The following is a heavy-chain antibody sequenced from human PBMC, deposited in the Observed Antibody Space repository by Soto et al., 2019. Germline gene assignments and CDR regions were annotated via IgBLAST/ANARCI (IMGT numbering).Heavy chain of an antibody. V-gene: IGHV1-2*02. J-gene: IGHJ4*02. CDR2: INPDNGGT. D-gene: IGHD2-15*01. Sequence: ASVKVSCKASGYTFAGPSIHWVRQAPGQGLEWMGWINPDNGGTNYAQRFQGRVTMTRDTSISTAYMELSKLRSDDTAVYYCAISRYCSGCCYTISLYYFDYWGQGALVTVSS. CDR1: GYTFAGPS. CDR3: AISRYCSGCCYTISLYYFDY.